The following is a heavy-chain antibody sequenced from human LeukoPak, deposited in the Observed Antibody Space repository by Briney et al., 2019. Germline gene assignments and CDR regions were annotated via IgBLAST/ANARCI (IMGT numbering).Heavy chain of an antibody. CDR3: ARDLYRIAAAGFVDY. D-gene: IGHD6-13*01. CDR2: INTNTGNP. J-gene: IGHJ4*02. V-gene: IGHV7-4-1*02. CDR1: GYTFTSYA. Sequence: ASVKVSCKASGYTFTSYAMNWVRQAPGQGLEWMGWINTNTGNPTYAQGFTGRFVFSLDTSVSTAYLQISSLKAEDTAVYYCARDLYRIAAAGFVDYWGQGTLVTVSS.